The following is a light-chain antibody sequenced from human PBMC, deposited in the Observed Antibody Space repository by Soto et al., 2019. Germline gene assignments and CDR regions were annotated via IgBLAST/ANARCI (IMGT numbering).Light chain of an antibody. J-gene: IGLJ1*01. V-gene: IGLV1-44*01. CDR3: AAWDDTLTRDV. CDR1: NSNIASNT. Sequence: QSVLTQPPSASETPVQTVSISCSGNNSNIASNTVNWYQHLPGTTPKILIYYNNQPPSRVPDRFTGSTSGPTTSPAISVPQSEDESDYYCAAWDDTLTRDVFGTGTKVTVL. CDR2: YNN.